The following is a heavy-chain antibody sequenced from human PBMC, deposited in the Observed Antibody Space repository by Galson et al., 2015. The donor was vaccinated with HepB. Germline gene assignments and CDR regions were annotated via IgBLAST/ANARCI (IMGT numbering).Heavy chain of an antibody. CDR3: AKGAAATLYWFDP. CDR2: ISYDGGDT. D-gene: IGHD6-13*01. J-gene: IGHJ5*02. V-gene: IGHV3-23*01. Sequence: SLRLSCAASRFTFSDYAMGWLRQSPGKGPEWVSAISYDGGDTYYADSVKGRFTVSRDNSKNVLYLQMNNLRTEDTALYYCAKGAAATLYWFDPWGQGTLVTVSS. CDR1: RFTFSDYA.